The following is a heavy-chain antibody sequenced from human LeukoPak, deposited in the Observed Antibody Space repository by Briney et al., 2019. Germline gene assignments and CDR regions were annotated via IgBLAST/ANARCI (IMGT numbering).Heavy chain of an antibody. D-gene: IGHD4-11*01. CDR2: IYPGDSDT. Sequence: GESLKISCKGSGYSFTSYWIGWVRQMPGKGLEWMGIIYPGDSDTRYSPSVQGQVTISADKSISTAYLQWSSLKASDTAMYYCARDPGHDTSNYGGLDFWGQGTLVTVSS. J-gene: IGHJ4*02. CDR1: GYSFTSYW. V-gene: IGHV5-51*01. CDR3: ARDPGHDTSNYGGLDF.